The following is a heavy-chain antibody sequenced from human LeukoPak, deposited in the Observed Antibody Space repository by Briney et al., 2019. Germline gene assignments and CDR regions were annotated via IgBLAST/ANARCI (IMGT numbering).Heavy chain of an antibody. CDR3: ARHVGYSGFDLAIGAFDI. CDR1: GGSISSSSFF. J-gene: IGHJ3*02. V-gene: IGHV4-39*01. CDR2: IYYSGTT. Sequence: SETLSLTCTVSGGSISSSSFFWGWIRQPPGKGLEWIGSIYYSGTTYYTPSLKSRVTISVDTSKNQFSLKLSSVTAADTAVYYCARHVGYSGFDLAIGAFDIWGQRTMVNVSS. D-gene: IGHD5-12*01.